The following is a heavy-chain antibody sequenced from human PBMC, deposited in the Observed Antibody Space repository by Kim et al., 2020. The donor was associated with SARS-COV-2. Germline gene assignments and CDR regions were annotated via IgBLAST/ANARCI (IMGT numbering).Heavy chain of an antibody. J-gene: IGHJ5*02. D-gene: IGHD2-8*01. CDR1: GYTFTSYG. CDR2: ISAYNGNT. CDR3: ARYGGRKGIVLMEDWFDP. V-gene: IGHV1-18*04. Sequence: ASVKVSCKASGYTFTSYGISWVRQAPGQGLEWMGWISAYNGNTNYAQKLQGRVTMTTDTSTSTAYMELRSLRSDDTAVYYCARYGGRKGIVLMEDWFDPWGQGTLVTVSS.